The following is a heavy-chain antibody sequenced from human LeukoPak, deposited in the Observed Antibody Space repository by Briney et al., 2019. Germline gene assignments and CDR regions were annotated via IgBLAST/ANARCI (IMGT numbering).Heavy chain of an antibody. Sequence: GGSLRLPCAASGFTLSSYGMNWVRQAPGKGLEWVSSISSSSSYIYYADSVRGRFTISRDNAKNSLYLQMNSLRAEDTAVYYCARADYGDFTFDYWGQGTLVTVSS. CDR3: ARADYGDFTFDY. CDR2: ISSSSSYI. V-gene: IGHV3-21*01. CDR1: GFTLSSYG. D-gene: IGHD4-17*01. J-gene: IGHJ4*02.